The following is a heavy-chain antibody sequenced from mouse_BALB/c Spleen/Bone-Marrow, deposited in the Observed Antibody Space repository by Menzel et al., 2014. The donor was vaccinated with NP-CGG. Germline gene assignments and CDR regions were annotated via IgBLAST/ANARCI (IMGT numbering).Heavy chain of an antibody. V-gene: IGHV1S22*01. D-gene: IGHD2-14*01. Sequence: LQQSGSELVRPGASVKLSCKASGYTSTSYWMHWVKQRPGQGLEWIGNIYPGSGSTNYDEKFKSKATLTVDTSSSTAYMQLSSLTSEDSAVYYCTRSLVRRDHYYAMDYWGQGTSVTVSS. J-gene: IGHJ4*01. CDR2: IYPGSGST. CDR1: GYTSTSYW. CDR3: TRSLVRRDHYYAMDY.